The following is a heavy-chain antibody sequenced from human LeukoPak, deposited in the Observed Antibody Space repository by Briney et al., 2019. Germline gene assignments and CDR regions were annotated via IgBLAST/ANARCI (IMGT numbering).Heavy chain of an antibody. CDR2: IYYSGST. D-gene: IGHD6-19*01. Sequence: SETLSLTCTVSGGSISSDDYYWSWIRQPPGKGLEWIGYIYYSGSTYYNPSLKSRITISVDTSKNQFSLKLSPVTAADTAVYYCASQDEQWLSDYWGQGTLVTVSS. J-gene: IGHJ4*02. CDR1: GGSISSDDYY. V-gene: IGHV4-30-4*01. CDR3: ASQDEQWLSDY.